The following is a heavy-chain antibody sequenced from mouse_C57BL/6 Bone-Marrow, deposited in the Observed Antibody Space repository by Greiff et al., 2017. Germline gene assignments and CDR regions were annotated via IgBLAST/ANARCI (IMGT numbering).Heavy chain of an antibody. J-gene: IGHJ3*01. D-gene: IGHD1-1*02. CDR1: GFTFSSYG. CDR2: ISSGGSYT. V-gene: IGHV5-6*01. CDR3: ARRPPDGGFAY. Sequence: EVQLQESGGDLVKPGGSLKLSCAASGFTFSSYGMSWVRQTPDKRLEWVATISSGGSYTYYPDSVKGRFTISRDNATNTLYLQMSSLKSEDTAMYYCARRPPDGGFAYWGQGTLVTVSA.